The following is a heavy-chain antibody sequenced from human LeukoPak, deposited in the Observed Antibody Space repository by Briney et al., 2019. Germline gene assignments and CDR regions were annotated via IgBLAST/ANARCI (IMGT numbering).Heavy chain of an antibody. D-gene: IGHD3-3*01. CDR3: ARTADYDFWSGSFLNWFDP. J-gene: IGHJ5*02. Sequence: ASVKVSCKASGGTLSSYAISWVRQAPGQGLEWMGRIIPILGIANYAQKFQGRVTITADKSTSTAYMELSSLRSEDTAVYYCARTADYDFWSGSFLNWFDPWGQGTLVTVSS. CDR2: IIPILGIA. CDR1: GGTLSSYA. V-gene: IGHV1-69*04.